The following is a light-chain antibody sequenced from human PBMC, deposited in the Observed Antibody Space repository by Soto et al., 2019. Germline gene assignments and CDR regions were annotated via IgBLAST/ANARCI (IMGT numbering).Light chain of an antibody. J-gene: IGKJ1*01. CDR1: QSVSSN. Sequence: ETVLTQSPGTLSLSPGERATVSCRASQSVSSNLAWYQQKPGQAPRLLIYGASTRATGIPARLSGSGSGTEFTLTISSLQSEDFAVYYCQQYNNWPRTFGQGTKVDIK. V-gene: IGKV3-15*01. CDR2: GAS. CDR3: QQYNNWPRT.